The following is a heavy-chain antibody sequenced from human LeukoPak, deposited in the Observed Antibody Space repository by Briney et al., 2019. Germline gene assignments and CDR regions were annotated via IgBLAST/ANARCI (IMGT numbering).Heavy chain of an antibody. CDR1: GFTFSSYW. J-gene: IGHJ6*03. Sequence: GGSLRLSCAASGFTFSSYWMSWVRQAPGKGLEWVAKIKQDGSEKYYVDSVKGRFTISRDNAKNSLYLQMNSLRAEDTAVYYCARDQAYYDFWSGYSPYYYYYYMDVWGKGTTVTVSS. CDR3: ARDQAYYDFWSGYSPYYYYYYMDV. D-gene: IGHD3-3*01. CDR2: IKQDGSEK. V-gene: IGHV3-7*01.